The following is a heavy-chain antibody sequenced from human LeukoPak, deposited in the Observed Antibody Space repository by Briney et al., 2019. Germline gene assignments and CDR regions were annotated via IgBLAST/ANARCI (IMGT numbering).Heavy chain of an antibody. V-gene: IGHV1-2*02. J-gene: IGHJ5*02. Sequence: GASVKVSCKASGYTFTGYFIHWVRQAPGQGLEWMGWTNSNSGVPNYALRFQGRVTMTRDTSISTAYMELNRLRSDDTAVYYCARTGTYFFDNDGKTNWFDPWGQGTLVTVSS. D-gene: IGHD3-22*01. CDR1: GYTFTGYF. CDR2: TNSNSGVP. CDR3: ARTGTYFFDNDGKTNWFDP.